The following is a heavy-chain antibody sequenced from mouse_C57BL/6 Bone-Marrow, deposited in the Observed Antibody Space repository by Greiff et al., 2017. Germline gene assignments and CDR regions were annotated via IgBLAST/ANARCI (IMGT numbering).Heavy chain of an antibody. CDR3: ASRDYGSPLYYAMDY. CDR1: GFTFSSYA. D-gene: IGHD1-1*01. CDR2: ISDGGSYT. Sequence: DVKLVESGGGLVKPGGSLKLSCAASGFTFSSYAMSWVRQTPEKRLEWVATISDGGSYTYYPHNVKGRFTISRDNAKTYLCLQMRHMKSEDTAMYDCASRDYGSPLYYAMDYWGQGTSVTVSS. V-gene: IGHV5-4*03. J-gene: IGHJ4*01.